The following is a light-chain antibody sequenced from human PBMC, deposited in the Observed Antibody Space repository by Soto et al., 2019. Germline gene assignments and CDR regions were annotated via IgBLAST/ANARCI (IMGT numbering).Light chain of an antibody. J-gene: IGLJ1*01. Sequence: QSVLTQPASVSGSPGQSITISCTGTSSDVGAYNSVSWYQQHPGKAPKLIIYDVSTRPSGISDRFSGSKSGNTASLTISGLQAEDESDYYCSSYTTSVTYVFGIGTKLTVL. V-gene: IGLV2-14*01. CDR1: SSDVGAYNS. CDR2: DVS. CDR3: SSYTTSVTYV.